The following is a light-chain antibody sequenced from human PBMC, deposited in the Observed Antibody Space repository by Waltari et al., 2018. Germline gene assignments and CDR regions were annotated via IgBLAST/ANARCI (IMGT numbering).Light chain of an antibody. CDR2: GAS. V-gene: IGKV3-15*01. Sequence: EIVMTQSPATLSVSPGERAILFCRASQSVSTNLAWYQHKPGRAPRLLMSGASTRATGIPDRFSGSGSGTEFALTISSLQSEDFAVYYCQQYNPWPPWTFGQGTKVEIK. CDR3: QQYNPWPPWT. J-gene: IGKJ1*01. CDR1: QSVSTN.